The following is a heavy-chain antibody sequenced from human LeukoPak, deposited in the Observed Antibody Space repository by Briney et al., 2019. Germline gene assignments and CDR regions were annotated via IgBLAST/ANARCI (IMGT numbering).Heavy chain of an antibody. D-gene: IGHD4-11*01. Sequence: SGPTLVNPTETLTLTCTVSGFSLSNARMGVSWIRQPPGKGLEWIGEINHSGSTNYNPSLKSRVTISVDTSKNQFSLKLSSVTAADTAVYYCARGMTTLWRYYYYYMDVWGKGTTVTVSS. CDR1: GFSLSNARMG. J-gene: IGHJ6*03. V-gene: IGHV4-4*02. CDR3: ARGMTTLWRYYYYYMDV. CDR2: INHSGST.